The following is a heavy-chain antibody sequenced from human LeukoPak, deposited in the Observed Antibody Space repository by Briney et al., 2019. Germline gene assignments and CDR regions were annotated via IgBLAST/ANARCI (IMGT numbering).Heavy chain of an antibody. J-gene: IGHJ5*02. V-gene: IGHV1-69*13. Sequence: SVKVSCKASGGTFSSYAVSWVRQAPGQGLEWMGGIIPIFGTANYAQKFQGRVTITADESTSTAYMELSSLRSEDTAVYYCAKHEGGYCSSTSCYGLNWFDPWGQGTLVTVSS. CDR1: GGTFSSYA. CDR2: IIPIFGTA. CDR3: AKHEGGYCSSTSCYGLNWFDP. D-gene: IGHD2-2*01.